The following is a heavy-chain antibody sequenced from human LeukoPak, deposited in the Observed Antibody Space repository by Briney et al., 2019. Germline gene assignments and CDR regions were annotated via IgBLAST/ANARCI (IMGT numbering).Heavy chain of an antibody. D-gene: IGHD2-21*02. CDR1: GFSFSTNW. Sequence: GGSLRLSCAASGFSFSTNWMDWIRQAPGKGLEWVANIKQDGSAEHYVDSVRGRFTISRDNAKDSLYLQMNSLTVEDTAVYYCAKEGDWTHEYWGQGTLVTVSS. CDR3: AKEGDWTHEY. CDR2: IKQDGSAE. J-gene: IGHJ4*02. V-gene: IGHV3-7*03.